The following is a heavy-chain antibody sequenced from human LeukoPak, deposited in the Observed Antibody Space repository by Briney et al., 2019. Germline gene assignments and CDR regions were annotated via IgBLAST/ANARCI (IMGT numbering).Heavy chain of an antibody. CDR2: IYSDGST. Sequence: GGSLRLSCAASGITVSSNYMSWVRQAPGKGLEWDSLIYSDGSTYYADSVKGRFTISRDNSKNTVYLQMSSLRVEDTAVYYCFNYAYWGQGTLVTVSS. V-gene: IGHV3-66*01. CDR3: FNYAY. CDR1: GITVSSNY. J-gene: IGHJ4*02. D-gene: IGHD3-16*01.